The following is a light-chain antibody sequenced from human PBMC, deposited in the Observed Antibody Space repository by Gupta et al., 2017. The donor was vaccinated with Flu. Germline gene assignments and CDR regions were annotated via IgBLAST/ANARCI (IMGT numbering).Light chain of an antibody. CDR2: LGS. J-gene: IGKJ2*01. Sequence: VTPGEPASSSCRSSQSLLQSNGYNYLDWYLQKPGQSPQLLIYLGSNRASGVPDRFSGSGSGTDFTLKISRVEAEDVGVYYCIQALQTPYTFGQGTKMDIK. CDR1: QSLLQSNGYNY. CDR3: IQALQTPYT. V-gene: IGKV2-28*01.